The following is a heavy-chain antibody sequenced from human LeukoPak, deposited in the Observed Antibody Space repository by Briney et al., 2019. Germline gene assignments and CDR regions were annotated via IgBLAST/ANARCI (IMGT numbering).Heavy chain of an antibody. CDR1: GFTFSSYA. CDR3: AKDKIAVAGTAFDY. Sequence: PGGSLRLSCAASGFTFSSYAMSWVRQAPGKGLEWVSAISGSGGSTYYADSVKGRFTISRDNSKNTLYLQMDSLGAEDTAVYYCAKDKIAVAGTAFDYWGQGTLVTVSS. D-gene: IGHD6-19*01. J-gene: IGHJ4*02. V-gene: IGHV3-23*01. CDR2: ISGSGGST.